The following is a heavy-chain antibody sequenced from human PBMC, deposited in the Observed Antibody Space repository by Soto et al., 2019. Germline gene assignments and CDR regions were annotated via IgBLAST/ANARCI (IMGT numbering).Heavy chain of an antibody. Sequence: SVKVSCKASGFTFTSSAVQWVRQARGQRLEWIGRIVVGSGNTNYAQKFRERVTITRDMSTSTAYMELSSLRSEDTAVYYCAAGGITGTIYYYYGMDVWGQGTTVTVSS. CDR2: IVVGSGNT. D-gene: IGHD1-20*01. V-gene: IGHV1-58*01. CDR3: AAGGITGTIYYYYGMDV. CDR1: GFTFTSSA. J-gene: IGHJ6*02.